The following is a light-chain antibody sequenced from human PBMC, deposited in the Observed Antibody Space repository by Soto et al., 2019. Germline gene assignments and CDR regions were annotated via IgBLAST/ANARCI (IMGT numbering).Light chain of an antibody. CDR1: ISDIGGYNL. V-gene: IGLV2-14*01. J-gene: IGLJ1*01. CDR2: ETT. CDR3: TSYTNRDTLGV. Sequence: QSALTQPGSVSGAPGQSITISCTGTISDIGGYNLVSWLQHHPCKHPKLVIYETTHRPSGSSNRFSGSKSGNTASLTISGLQAEDEASYYCTSYTNRDTLGVFGNGTKLTVL.